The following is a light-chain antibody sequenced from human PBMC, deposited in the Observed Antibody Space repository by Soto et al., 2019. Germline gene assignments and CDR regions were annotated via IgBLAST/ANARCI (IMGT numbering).Light chain of an antibody. CDR1: NIGSKS. V-gene: IGLV3-21*04. CDR2: YDP. Sequence: SYELTQPPSVSVAPGKAARITCGGNNIGSKSVHWYQQKPGQAPVLVIYYDPDRPSGIPERFSGSSSGNTATLTISRVEAGDEADYYFQVWDSSSDHWVFGGGTKLTVL. CDR3: QVWDSSSDHWV. J-gene: IGLJ3*02.